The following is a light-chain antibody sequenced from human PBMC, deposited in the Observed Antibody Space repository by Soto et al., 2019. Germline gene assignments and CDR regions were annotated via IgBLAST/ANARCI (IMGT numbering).Light chain of an antibody. CDR3: QSYDSSLRGYV. V-gene: IGLV1-40*01. J-gene: IGLJ1*01. CDR1: RSNIGSGYE. CDR2: ENN. Sequence: QSVLTQPPSVSEAPGQWVTISCTGSRSNIGSGYEAHWYQQVPGTAPKLLIYENNNRPSGVPDRFSGSKSGTSASLALTGLQAEDEAEYYCQSYDSSLRGYVFGTGTKLTVL.